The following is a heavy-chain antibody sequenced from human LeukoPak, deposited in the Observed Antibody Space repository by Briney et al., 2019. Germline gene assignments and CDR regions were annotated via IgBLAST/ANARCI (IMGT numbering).Heavy chain of an antibody. CDR3: ARVTGGRYCSTTSCYMRGWFDP. V-gene: IGHV1-69*13. CDR1: GVTFSSYA. Sequence: ASVKVSCKASGVTFSSYAISWVRQAPGQGLEWMGGIIPVFGTSNYAQKFQGRVTITADESTRTAYMELSSLRSEDTAVYYCARVTGGRYCSTTSCYMRGWFDPWGQGTLVTVSS. CDR2: IIPVFGTS. J-gene: IGHJ5*02. D-gene: IGHD2-2*02.